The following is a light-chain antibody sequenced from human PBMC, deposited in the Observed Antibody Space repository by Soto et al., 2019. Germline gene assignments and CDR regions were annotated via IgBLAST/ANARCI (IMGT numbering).Light chain of an antibody. CDR3: QQYGSSPLT. Sequence: EIVLTQSPGTLSSSPGERATLSCRASQSVSSSYLAWYQQKPGQAPRLLIYGASSRATGIPDRFSGSGSGTDFTLTISRLEPEDFAMYYCQQYGSSPLTFGGGTKVEIK. CDR1: QSVSSSY. J-gene: IGKJ4*01. V-gene: IGKV3-20*01. CDR2: GAS.